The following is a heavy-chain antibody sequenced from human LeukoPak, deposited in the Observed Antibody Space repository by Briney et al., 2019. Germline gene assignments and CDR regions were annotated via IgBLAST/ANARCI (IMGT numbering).Heavy chain of an antibody. CDR3: ARRVSGYDLHYFDY. CDR2: IYTSGST. J-gene: IGHJ4*02. CDR1: GGSISSYY. D-gene: IGHD5-12*01. Sequence: SETLSLTCTVSGGSISSYYWSWIRQPPGKGLEWIGYIYTSGSTNYNPSLKSRVTISVDTSKNQFSLKLSSVTAADTAVYYCARRVSGYDLHYFDYWGQGTLVTVSS. V-gene: IGHV4-4*09.